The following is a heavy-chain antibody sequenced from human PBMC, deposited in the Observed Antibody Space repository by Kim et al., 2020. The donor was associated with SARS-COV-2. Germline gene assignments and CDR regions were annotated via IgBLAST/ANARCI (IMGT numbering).Heavy chain of an antibody. CDR3: AKVPALVVAETVIDY. J-gene: IGHJ4*02. Sequence: AKSVKGRFTISRDNSKNTVYLQMNSLRVDDTAVYYCAKVPALVVAETVIDYWGQGTLVTVSS. D-gene: IGHD2-15*01. V-gene: IGHV3-23*01.